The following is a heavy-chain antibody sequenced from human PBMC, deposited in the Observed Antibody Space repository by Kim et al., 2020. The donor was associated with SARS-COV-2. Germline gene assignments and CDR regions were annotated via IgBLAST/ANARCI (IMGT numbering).Heavy chain of an antibody. Sequence: KGRFTISRDNAKNSLYLQMNSLRDDDTAVYYCARERNGDFWSDYYAEAFDYWGRGILVTVSS. V-gene: IGHV3-21*06. J-gene: IGHJ4*02. D-gene: IGHD3-3*01. CDR3: ARERNGDFWSDYYAEAFDY.